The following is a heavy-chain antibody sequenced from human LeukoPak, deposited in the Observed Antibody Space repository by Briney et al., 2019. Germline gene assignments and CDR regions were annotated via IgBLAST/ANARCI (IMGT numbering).Heavy chain of an antibody. CDR1: GFTFSSYA. CDR2: ISYDGSNK. J-gene: IGHJ4*02. CDR3: ARDPLYYYDSSGYCDY. D-gene: IGHD3-22*01. V-gene: IGHV3-30*04. Sequence: GGSLRLSCAASGFTFSSYAMHWVRQAPGKGLEWVAVISYDGSNKYYADSVKGRFTISRDNSKNTLYLQMNSLRAGDTAVYYCARDPLYYYDSSGYCDYWGQGTLVTVSS.